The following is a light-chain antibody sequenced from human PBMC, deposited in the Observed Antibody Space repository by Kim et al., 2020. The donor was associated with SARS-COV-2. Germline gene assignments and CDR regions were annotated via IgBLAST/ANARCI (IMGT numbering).Light chain of an antibody. J-gene: IGKJ2*01. CDR1: QSIGSS. CDR2: AAS. V-gene: IGKV1-39*01. CDR3: QQSYSTPYT. Sequence: STSVGDRITITCRAGQSIGSSLNWYQHEPGKAPKLLIYAASTLQSGVPSRFSGSGSGTDFTLTISSLQPEDFATYYCQQSYSTPYTFGQGTKLEI.